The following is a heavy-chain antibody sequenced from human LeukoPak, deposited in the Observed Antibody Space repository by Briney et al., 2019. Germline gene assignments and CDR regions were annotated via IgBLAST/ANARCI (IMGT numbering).Heavy chain of an antibody. D-gene: IGHD2-15*01. CDR2: IRPRGDNS. J-gene: IGHJ3*02. Sequence: GGSLRLSCAASGFTFSSYDMTWVRQAPGRGLEWVSSIRPRGDNSYYGDSVKGRFTVSRDNSKNTLYLQMNSLRAEDTAVYYCAKSTDIVVVVAANDAFDIWGQGTMVTVSS. CDR1: GFTFSSYD. V-gene: IGHV3-23*01. CDR3: AKSTDIVVVVAANDAFDI.